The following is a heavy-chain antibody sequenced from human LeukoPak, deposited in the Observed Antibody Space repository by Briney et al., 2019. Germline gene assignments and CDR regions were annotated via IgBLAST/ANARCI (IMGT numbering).Heavy chain of an antibody. CDR2: IYYSGST. D-gene: IGHD3-3*01. Sequence: PSETLSLTCTVSGGSISSYYWSWIRQPPGKGLEWIGYIYYSGSTNYNPPLKSRVTISVDTSKNQFSLKLSSVTAADTAVYYCAGHTIFGNFDYWGQGTLVTVSS. V-gene: IGHV4-59*01. CDR1: GGSISSYY. CDR3: AGHTIFGNFDY. J-gene: IGHJ4*02.